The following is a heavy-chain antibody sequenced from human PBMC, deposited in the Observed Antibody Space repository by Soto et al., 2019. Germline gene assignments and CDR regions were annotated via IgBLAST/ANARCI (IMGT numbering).Heavy chain of an antibody. J-gene: IGHJ4*02. CDR1: GFTFSNYA. CDR2: ISYDGNNK. Sequence: PGGSLRLSCAASGFTFSNYAMYWVRQAPGKGLEWVAVISYDGNNKYYADSVKGRFTISRDNSKNTLYLQMNSLRAEDTAVYYCAKDQGYSYGFPLDYWGQGTLVTVSS. CDR3: AKDQGYSYGFPLDY. D-gene: IGHD5-18*01. V-gene: IGHV3-30-3*01.